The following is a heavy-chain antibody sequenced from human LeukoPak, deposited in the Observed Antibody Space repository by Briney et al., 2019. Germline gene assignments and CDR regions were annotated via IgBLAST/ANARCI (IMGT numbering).Heavy chain of an antibody. V-gene: IGHV1-46*01. J-gene: IGHJ6*02. CDR2: INPSGGST. D-gene: IGHD1-26*01. Sequence: ASVKVSCKASGYTFTSYYMHWVRQAPGQGLEWMGIINPSGGSTSYAQKFQGRVTITADESTSAAYMELSSLRSEDTAVFYCARISLGAIWGYYYGMDVWGQGTTVTVSS. CDR3: ARISLGAIWGYYYGMDV. CDR1: GYTFTSYY.